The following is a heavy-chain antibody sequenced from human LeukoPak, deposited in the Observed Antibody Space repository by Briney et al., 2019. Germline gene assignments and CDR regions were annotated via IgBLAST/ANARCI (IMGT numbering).Heavy chain of an antibody. D-gene: IGHD4-11*01. CDR3: ARDSQYQLPPYNWFDP. CDR2: INPNSGAT. CDR1: GYTFTGYS. J-gene: IGHJ5*02. Sequence: GASVRVSCKSSGYTFTGYSIHWLRQAPGQGREWMGRINPNSGATKYAQKFQGRVTMTRDTSTTTAYLELTSLRSDDTAVYYCARDSQYQLPPYNWFDPWGQGTLVTVSS. V-gene: IGHV1-2*02.